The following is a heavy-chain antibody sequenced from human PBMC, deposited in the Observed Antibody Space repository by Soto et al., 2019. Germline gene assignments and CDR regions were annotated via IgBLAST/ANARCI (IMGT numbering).Heavy chain of an antibody. V-gene: IGHV4-59*01. J-gene: IGHJ6*02. CDR2: IYYSGST. D-gene: IGHD6-13*01. Sequence: QVQLQESGPGLVKPSETLSLTCTVSGGSISSYYWSWIRQPPGKGLEWIGYIYYSGSTNYNPSLKSRVTLSVDPSKNQFSLKLSSVTAADTAVYYCARDKPYSSSWYGLEYYYYYYGMDVWGQGTTVTVSS. CDR1: GGSISSYY. CDR3: ARDKPYSSSWYGLEYYYYYYGMDV.